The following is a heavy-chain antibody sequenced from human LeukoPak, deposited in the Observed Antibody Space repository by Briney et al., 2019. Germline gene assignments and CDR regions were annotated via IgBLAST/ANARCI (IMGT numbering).Heavy chain of an antibody. Sequence: LPGGSLRLSCAASGFTFSSYGMHWVRQAPGKGLEWVAFIRYDGSNKYYADSVKGRFTISRDNSKNTLYLQMNSLRAEDTAVYYCAKDQKDYYDSSGYYSKGDFDYWGQGTLVTVSS. J-gene: IGHJ4*02. V-gene: IGHV3-30*02. CDR1: GFTFSSYG. D-gene: IGHD3-22*01. CDR3: AKDQKDYYDSSGYYSKGDFDY. CDR2: IRYDGSNK.